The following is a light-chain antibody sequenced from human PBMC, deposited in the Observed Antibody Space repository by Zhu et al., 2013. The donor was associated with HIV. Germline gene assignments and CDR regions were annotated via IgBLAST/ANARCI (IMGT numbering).Light chain of an antibody. CDR2: GAS. CDR3: QQYGDSLGT. CDR1: QSVRTN. V-gene: IGKV3-20*01. Sequence: TQSPATLSVSPGSRATLSCRASQSVRTNLAWYHQRPGQAPRVVIYGASSRATGIPDRFSGSGSGTDFTLIISRLEPEDFAVYYCQQYGDSLGTFGQGTNLEIK. J-gene: IGKJ1*01.